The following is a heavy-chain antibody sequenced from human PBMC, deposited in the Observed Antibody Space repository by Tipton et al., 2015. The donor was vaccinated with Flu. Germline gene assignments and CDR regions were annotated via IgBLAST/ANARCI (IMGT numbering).Heavy chain of an antibody. CDR2: IYTSGST. CDR1: GDSTSGDH. Sequence: TLSLTCTVSGDSTSGDHWNWIRQPAGKGLEWIGRIYTSGSTYYNPSLKSRVTISVDTSKSQFSLMLRSVTAADTAVYFCARLSYYDVDLKNFYFDYWGQGALVTVSS. J-gene: IGHJ4*02. D-gene: IGHD1-26*01. CDR3: ARLSYYDVDLKNFYFDY. V-gene: IGHV4-4*07.